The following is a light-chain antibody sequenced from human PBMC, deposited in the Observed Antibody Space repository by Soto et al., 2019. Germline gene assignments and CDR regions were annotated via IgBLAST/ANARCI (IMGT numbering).Light chain of an antibody. CDR2: EVS. V-gene: IGLV2-14*01. Sequence: QSALTQPASVSGSPDQSITISCTGTSSDVGGYNYVSWYQQHPGKAPKLMIYEVSDRPSGVSNRFSGSRSGNTASLTISGLQAEDEADYYCSSYTITSTYVFXTGTKVTGL. CDR1: SSDVGGYNY. J-gene: IGLJ1*01. CDR3: SSYTITSTYV.